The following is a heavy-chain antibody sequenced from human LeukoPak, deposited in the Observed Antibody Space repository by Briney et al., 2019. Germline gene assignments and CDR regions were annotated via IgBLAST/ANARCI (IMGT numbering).Heavy chain of an antibody. CDR1: GFTFSSFA. J-gene: IGHJ4*02. CDR2: ISGSGAST. D-gene: IGHD6-13*01. CDR3: AKARAGDITAAFNY. V-gene: IGHV3-23*01. Sequence: SEGSLRLSCAASGFTFSSFAMSWVRQAPGKGLEWVSGISGSGASTYYADSVKGRFTISRDNSQNTLYLQMNSLRAEDTAIYYCAKARAGDITAAFNYWGQGTLVTVSS.